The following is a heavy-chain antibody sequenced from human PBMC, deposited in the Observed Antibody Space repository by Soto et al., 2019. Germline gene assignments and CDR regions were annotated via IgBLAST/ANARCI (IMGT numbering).Heavy chain of an antibody. J-gene: IGHJ4*02. Sequence: VASGAAEGRRGGYGRNRFRKKPGKGLEWVSSISSSSSYIYYADSVKGRFTISRDNAKNSLYLQMNSLRAEDTAVYYCARDQPGYSYGYGLGYWGQGTLVTVSS. V-gene: IGHV3-21*01. CDR2: ISSSSSYI. CDR1: EGRRGGYG. CDR3: ARDQPGYSYGYGLGY. D-gene: IGHD5-18*01.